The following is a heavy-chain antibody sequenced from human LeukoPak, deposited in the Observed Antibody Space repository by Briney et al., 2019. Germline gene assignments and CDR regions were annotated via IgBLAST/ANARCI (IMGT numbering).Heavy chain of an antibody. CDR1: GYTFTGYY. D-gene: IGHD3-9*01. V-gene: IGHV1-2*02. Sequence: ASVKVSCKASGYTFTGYYIYWVRQAPGQGLDWMGWINPNTGGTNYAQKFQGRVTMTRDTSISTAYMELSRLRSDDTAVYYCARAAGYDILTGYYIETTFDPWGQGTLVTVSS. J-gene: IGHJ5*02. CDR3: ARAAGYDILTGYYIETTFDP. CDR2: INPNTGGT.